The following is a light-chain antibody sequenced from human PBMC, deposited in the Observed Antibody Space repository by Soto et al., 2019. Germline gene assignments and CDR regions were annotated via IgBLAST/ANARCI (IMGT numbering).Light chain of an antibody. V-gene: IGLV1-51*02. CDR1: SSNIGNNY. J-gene: IGLJ2*01. CDR3: GTWDSSLSAGGV. CDR2: ENN. Sequence: QSVLTQPPSVSAAPGQKVTISCSGSSSNIGNNYVSWYQHLPGTAPKLLIYENNKRPSGIPDRFSGSKSGTSATLDITGLQTGDEADYYCGTWDSSLSAGGVFGGGTKVTV.